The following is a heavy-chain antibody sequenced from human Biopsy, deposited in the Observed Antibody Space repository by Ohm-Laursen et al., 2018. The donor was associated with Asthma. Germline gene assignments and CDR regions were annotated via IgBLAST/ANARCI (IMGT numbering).Heavy chain of an antibody. D-gene: IGHD3-10*01. Sequence: SVKVSCKTSGYTFNSAGITWVRQAPGQGLEWMGWISVYNGNTKVAQKLQDRVTMIADTSTSTAYMELRSLRSDDTAVYFCARAVDYSHYYGIDVWGQGTTVTVS. CDR2: ISVYNGNT. CDR1: GYTFNSAG. J-gene: IGHJ6*02. CDR3: ARAVDYSHYYGIDV. V-gene: IGHV1-18*01.